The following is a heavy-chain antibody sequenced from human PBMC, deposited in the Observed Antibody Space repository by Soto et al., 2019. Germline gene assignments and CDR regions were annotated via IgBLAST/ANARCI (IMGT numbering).Heavy chain of an antibody. CDR1: GFTFSSYW. J-gene: IGHJ4*02. D-gene: IGHD3-3*01. Sequence: GGSLRLSCAASGFTFSSYWMSWVRQAPGKGLEWVANIKQDGSEKYYVDSVKGRFTISRDNAKNSLYLQMNSLRAEDAAGYYCARRSSAFWSGCLYCFDYWGQGTLVTVSS. CDR3: ARRSSAFWSGCLYCFDY. V-gene: IGHV3-7*01. CDR2: IKQDGSEK.